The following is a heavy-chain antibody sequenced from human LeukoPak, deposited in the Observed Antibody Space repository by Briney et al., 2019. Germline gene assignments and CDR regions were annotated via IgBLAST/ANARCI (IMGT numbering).Heavy chain of an antibody. J-gene: IGHJ4*02. CDR2: INPNSGGT. Sequence: GASVKVSCKASGYTFTGYYMHWVRQAPGQGLEWMGWINPNSGGTNYAQKFQGRVTMTRDTSISTAYMELSRLRSDDTAVYYCARSPSSGWPTTDYWGQGTLVTVSS. CDR1: GYTFTGYY. D-gene: IGHD6-19*01. V-gene: IGHV1-2*02. CDR3: ARSPSSGWPTTDY.